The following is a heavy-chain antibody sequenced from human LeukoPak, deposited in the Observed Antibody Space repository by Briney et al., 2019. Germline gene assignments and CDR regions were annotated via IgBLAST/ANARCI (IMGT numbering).Heavy chain of an antibody. V-gene: IGHV3-7*01. CDR2: IKEDGSKE. J-gene: IGHJ4*02. CDR1: GFLFSRYW. CDR3: ARDSFETDIDY. D-gene: IGHD1-14*01. Sequence: GGSLRLSCAASGFLFSRYWMSWVRQAPGKGLEWVANIKEDGSKEYYVESMKGRFTISRDNVKNSLYLQINSLRADDTAVYYCARDSFETDIDYWGQGTLVTVSS.